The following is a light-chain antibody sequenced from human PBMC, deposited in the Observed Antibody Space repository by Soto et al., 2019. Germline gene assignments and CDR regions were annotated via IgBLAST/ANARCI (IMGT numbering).Light chain of an antibody. J-gene: IGKJ5*01. Sequence: DIQMPQSPSSLSASVGDRVTITCRASQTITNYLCWYQQKVGKAPNLLIYAASTLQSGVPSRFSGSGSGTDFALTMSSLQPEDFATYYCQQSYRTPPITFGQGTRLEIK. V-gene: IGKV1-39*01. CDR3: QQSYRTPPIT. CDR2: AAS. CDR1: QTITNY.